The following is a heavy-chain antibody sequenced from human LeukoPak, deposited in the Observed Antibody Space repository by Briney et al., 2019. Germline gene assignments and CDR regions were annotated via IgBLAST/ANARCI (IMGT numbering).Heavy chain of an antibody. Sequence: PGGPLRLSCAASDFTFSNYWMTWVRQAPGRGLEWVANIKQDGSDKYYVGSVKGRFTISRDNAKSSLWLQMNSLRAEDTAVYYCARGGFHFGLWGQGTLVTVSS. V-gene: IGHV3-7*05. J-gene: IGHJ4*02. D-gene: IGHD5-12*01. CDR2: IKQDGSDK. CDR1: DFTFSNYW. CDR3: ARGGFHFGL.